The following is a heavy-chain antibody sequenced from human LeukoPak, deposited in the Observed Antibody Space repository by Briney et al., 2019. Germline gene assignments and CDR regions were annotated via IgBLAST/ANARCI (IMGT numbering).Heavy chain of an antibody. Sequence: SETLSLTCAVYGGSFSGYYWSWIRQPPGKGLEWIGEINHSGSTNYNPSLKSRVTISVDTSKNQFSLKLSSVTAADTAVYYCARGRVASNWGQGTLVAVSS. CDR2: INHSGST. CDR1: GGSFSGYY. D-gene: IGHD5-24*01. J-gene: IGHJ4*02. V-gene: IGHV4-34*01. CDR3: ARGRVASN.